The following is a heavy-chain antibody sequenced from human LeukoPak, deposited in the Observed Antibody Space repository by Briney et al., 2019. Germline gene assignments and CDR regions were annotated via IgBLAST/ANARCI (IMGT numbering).Heavy chain of an antibody. CDR3: ASSGFSSGWYEPYYFDY. CDR1: GFPLSSYA. J-gene: IGHJ4*02. D-gene: IGHD6-19*01. CDR2: TSSSDAGT. Sequence: GGSLRLSCAAFGFPLSSYAMSWVRQAPGKGLEWVSATSSSDAGTYHADSVRGRFTISRDNSKNTLYLQMNSLRAEDTAVYYCASSGFSSGWYEPYYFDYWGPGTLVTVSS. V-gene: IGHV3-23*01.